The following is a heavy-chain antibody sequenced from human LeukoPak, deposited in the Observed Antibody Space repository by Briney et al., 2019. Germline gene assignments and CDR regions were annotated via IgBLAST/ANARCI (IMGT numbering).Heavy chain of an antibody. J-gene: IGHJ6*02. V-gene: IGHV6-1*01. Sequence: SQTLSLTCAISGDSVSSSSAAWSWIRQSPSRGLEWLGRTYYRSEWYNDYAVSLKSRITINPDTSKNQFSLQLNSVTPEDTAVYYCARDTFPDYYYGMDVWGQGTTVTVSS. CDR1: GDSVSSSSAA. CDR2: TYYRSEWYN. CDR3: ARDTFPDYYYGMDV.